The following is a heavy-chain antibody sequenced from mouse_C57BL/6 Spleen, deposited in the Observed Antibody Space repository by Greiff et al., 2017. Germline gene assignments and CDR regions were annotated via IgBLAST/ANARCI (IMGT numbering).Heavy chain of an antibody. D-gene: IGHD3-1*01. J-gene: IGHJ2*01. CDR1: GFNIQDDY. CDR3: TTWGRSGYGDY. V-gene: IGHV14-4*01. Sequence: EVQLQQSGAELVRPGASVKLSCTASGFNIQDDYMHWVKQRPEQGLEWIGWIDPENGDTEYASKFQGKATITAATSSTTAYLQLRSLTSEDTAVYYCTTWGRSGYGDYWGQGTTLTVSS. CDR2: IDPENGDT.